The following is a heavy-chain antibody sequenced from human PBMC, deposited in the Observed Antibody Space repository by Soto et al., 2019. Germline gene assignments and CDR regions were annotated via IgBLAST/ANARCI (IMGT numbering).Heavy chain of an antibody. V-gene: IGHV4-30-2*01. CDR3: ARGMYYDFWSGLGGWFDP. CDR2: IYHSGST. D-gene: IGHD3-3*01. CDR1: GGSISSGGYS. Sequence: QLQLQESGSGLVKPSQTLSLTCAVSGGSISSGGYSWSWIRQPPGKGLEWIGYIYHSGSTYYNPSLKSRVTISVDRSKNQFSLKLSPVTAADTAVYYCARGMYYDFWSGLGGWFDPWGQGTLVTVSS. J-gene: IGHJ5*02.